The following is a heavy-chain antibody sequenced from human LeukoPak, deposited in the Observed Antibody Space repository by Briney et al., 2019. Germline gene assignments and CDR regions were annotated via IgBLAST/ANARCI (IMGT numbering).Heavy chain of an antibody. CDR3: ARDRGYDILSD. D-gene: IGHD3-9*01. CDR1: GFTVSSNY. CDR2: IYSGGST. V-gene: IGHV3-66*01. Sequence: GGSLRLSCAASGFTVSSNYMSWVRQAPGKGLEWVSVIYSGGSTYYADSVKGRFTISRDNSKNTLYLQMNSLRAEDTAVYYCARDRGYDILSDWGQGTLVTVSS. J-gene: IGHJ4*02.